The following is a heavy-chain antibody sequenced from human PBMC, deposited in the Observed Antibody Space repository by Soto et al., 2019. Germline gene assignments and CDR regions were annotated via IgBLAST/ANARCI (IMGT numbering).Heavy chain of an antibody. J-gene: IGHJ5*02. Sequence: VQLVESGGGLVQPGGSLRLSCAASGFTFSSYSMNWVRQAPGKGLEWVSYISSSSSTIYYADSVKGRFTISRDNAKNSLYLQMNSLRAEDTAVYYCARASGDYADDNWFDPWGQGTLVTVSS. D-gene: IGHD2-21*02. CDR2: ISSSSSTI. CDR1: GFTFSSYS. V-gene: IGHV3-48*01. CDR3: ARASGDYADDNWFDP.